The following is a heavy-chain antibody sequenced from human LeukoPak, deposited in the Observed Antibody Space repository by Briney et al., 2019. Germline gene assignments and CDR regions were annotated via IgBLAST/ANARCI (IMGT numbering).Heavy chain of an antibody. CDR2: INHSGST. Sequence: PSETLSLTCAVYGGSFSGYYWSWIRQPPGKGLEWIGEINHSGSTNYNPSLKSRVTISVDTSKNQFSLKLSSVTAADTAVYYCARRSGVVWVPLERYSGSYGPRLNGYNWFDPWGQGTLVTVSS. J-gene: IGHJ5*02. D-gene: IGHD1-26*01. V-gene: IGHV4-34*01. CDR1: GGSFSGYY. CDR3: ARRSGVVWVPLERYSGSYGPRLNGYNWFDP.